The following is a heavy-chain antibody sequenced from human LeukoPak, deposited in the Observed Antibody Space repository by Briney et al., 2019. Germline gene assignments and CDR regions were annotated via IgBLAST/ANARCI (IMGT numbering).Heavy chain of an antibody. J-gene: IGHJ4*02. CDR3: AKEGRDGYNLDY. D-gene: IGHD5-24*01. Sequence: HPGGSLRLSCAVSGVNFSSYWMSWVRQAPGKGLEWVANIKQDGSEEYYVDSVKGRFTISRDNSKNSLYLQMNSLRAEDTALYYCAKEGRDGYNLDYWAQGTLVTVSS. V-gene: IGHV3-7*03. CDR2: IKQDGSEE. CDR1: GVNFSSYW.